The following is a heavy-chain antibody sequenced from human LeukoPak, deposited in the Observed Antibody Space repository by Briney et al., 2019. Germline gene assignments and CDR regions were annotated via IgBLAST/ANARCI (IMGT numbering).Heavy chain of an antibody. J-gene: IGHJ4*02. CDR3: ARSLVARPYDY. CDR2: INHSGST. D-gene: IGHD5-12*01. CDR1: GGSFSGYY. Sequence: SETLSLTCSVYGGSFSGYYWSWIRQPPGKGLVWIGEINHSGSTNYNPSLKSRVTISVDTSKNQFSLKLSSVTAADTAVYYCARSLVARPYDYWGQGTLVTVSS. V-gene: IGHV4-34*01.